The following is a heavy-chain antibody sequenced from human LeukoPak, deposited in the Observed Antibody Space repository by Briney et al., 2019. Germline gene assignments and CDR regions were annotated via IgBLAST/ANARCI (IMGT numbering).Heavy chain of an antibody. CDR2: IIPIFGTA. CDR3: ARGCTNGVCYFDY. V-gene: IGHV1-69*05. CDR1: GGTFSSYA. D-gene: IGHD2-8*01. Sequence: SVKVSCKASGGTFSSYAISWVRQAPGQGLEWMGGIIPIFGTANYAQKSQGRVTITTDESTSTAYMELSSLRSEDTAVYYCARGCTNGVCYFDYWGQGTLVTVSS. J-gene: IGHJ4*02.